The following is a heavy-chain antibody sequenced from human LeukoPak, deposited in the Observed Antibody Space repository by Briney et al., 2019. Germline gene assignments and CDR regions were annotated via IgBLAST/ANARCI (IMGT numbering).Heavy chain of an antibody. CDR3: ARDLDCGGDCPPGYGMDV. J-gene: IGHJ6*02. CDR2: IIPILGIA. D-gene: IGHD2-21*02. Sequence: SVKVSCKASGGTFSSYAISWVRLAPGQGLEWMGRIIPILGIANYAQKFQGRVTITADKSTSTAYMELSSLRSEDTAVYYCARDLDCGGDCPPGYGMDVWAKGPRSPSP. V-gene: IGHV1-69*04. CDR1: GGTFSSYA.